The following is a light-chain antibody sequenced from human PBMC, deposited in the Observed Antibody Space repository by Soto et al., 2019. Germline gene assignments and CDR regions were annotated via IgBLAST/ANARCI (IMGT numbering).Light chain of an antibody. J-gene: IGKJ2*01. V-gene: IGKV1-5*01. Sequence: DIQMTQSPSTLSASVGDRVTITCRASQSIGGWLAWYQQRPGKAPRLLIYDASSVESGVPSRFSGSRSGTKFTLAISSLQPEDFATYHCQHYHSYPYTFGQGTKLEIK. CDR1: QSIGGW. CDR3: QHYHSYPYT. CDR2: DAS.